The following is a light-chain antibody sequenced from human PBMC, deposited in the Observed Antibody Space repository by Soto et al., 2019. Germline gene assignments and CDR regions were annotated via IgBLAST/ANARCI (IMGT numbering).Light chain of an antibody. CDR1: QSISSY. J-gene: IGKJ1*01. CDR3: QQSYSTPPT. V-gene: IGKV1-39*01. CDR2: AAS. Sequence: DIQMTQSPSSLSASVGDRVTITCRASQSISSYLNWYRQKPGKAPKLLIYAASSLQSGVPSRFSGSGSGTDFTLTISSLQPEDCATYYCQQSYSTPPTFGQGTKVEIK.